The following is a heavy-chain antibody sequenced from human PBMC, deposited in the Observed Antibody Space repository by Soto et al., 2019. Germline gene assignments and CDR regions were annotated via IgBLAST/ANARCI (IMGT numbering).Heavy chain of an antibody. J-gene: IGHJ6*02. V-gene: IGHV4-31*03. D-gene: IGHD2-8*02. Sequence: QVQLQESGPGLVKPSQTLSLTCTVSGGSISRGGYYWSWIRQHPGKGLEWIGYIYYSGSTYYNPSLKSRVTISVDTSKNQFSLKLSSVTAADTAVYYCERDALGSGTGDYYGMDVWGQGTTVTVSS. CDR2: IYYSGST. CDR3: ERDALGSGTGDYYGMDV. CDR1: GGSISRGGYY.